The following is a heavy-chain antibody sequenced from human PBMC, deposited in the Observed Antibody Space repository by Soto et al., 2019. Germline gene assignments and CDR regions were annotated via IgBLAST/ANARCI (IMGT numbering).Heavy chain of an antibody. V-gene: IGHV4-59*01. D-gene: IGHD2-21*02. CDR1: GDSISSYY. CDR2: IYYSGRT. Sequence: QVQLQESGPRLVKPSETLSLTCTVSGDSISSYYWTWIRQPPGKGLAYLGYIYYSGRTYYNPSLNSGVTISVDTVITQLALKLSSVTAADTAVYYCARGHLGITTTATWYDFDYWGQGTLVTVSS. CDR3: ARGHLGITTTATWYDFDY. J-gene: IGHJ4*02.